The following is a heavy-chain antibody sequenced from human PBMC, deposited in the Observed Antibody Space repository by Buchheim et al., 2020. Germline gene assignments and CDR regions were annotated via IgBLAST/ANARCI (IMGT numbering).Heavy chain of an antibody. D-gene: IGHD2/OR15-2a*01. CDR2: ISPEETYK. Sequence: QVQLVESGGGVVQPGRSLRLSCAASGFTFSSHNMHWVRQAPGKGLEWVAIISPEETYKYYADSVKGRFTISRDNAKNTLYLQMNTLRPEDTAVYYCARVPGIFRYFDSWGQGTL. J-gene: IGHJ4*02. V-gene: IGHV3-30-3*01. CDR3: ARVPGIFRYFDS. CDR1: GFTFSSHN.